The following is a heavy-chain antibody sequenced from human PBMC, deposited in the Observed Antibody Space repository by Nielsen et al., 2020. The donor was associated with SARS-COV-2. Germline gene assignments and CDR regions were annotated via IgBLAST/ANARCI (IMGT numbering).Heavy chain of an antibody. CDR1: GFTFSSYS. Sequence: GGSLRLSCAASGFTFSSYSMNWVRQAPGKGLEWVSAISGSGGSTYYADSVKGRFTISRDNSKNTLYLQMNSLRAEDTAVYYCAKKSMVRGNWFDPWGQGTLVTVSS. V-gene: IGHV3-23*01. J-gene: IGHJ5*02. CDR3: AKKSMVRGNWFDP. D-gene: IGHD3-10*01. CDR2: ISGSGGST.